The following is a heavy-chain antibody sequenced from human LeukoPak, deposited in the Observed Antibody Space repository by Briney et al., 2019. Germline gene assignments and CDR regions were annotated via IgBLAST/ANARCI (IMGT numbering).Heavy chain of an antibody. CDR1: GFTFSSYS. D-gene: IGHD6-6*01. CDR3: ARGISIAALGYYFDY. J-gene: IGHJ4*02. CDR2: ISSSSSYI. Sequence: PGGSLRLSCAASGFTFSSYSMNWVRQAPGKGLEWVSSISSSSSYIYYADSVKGRFTISRDNAKNSLYLQMNSLRAEDTAVYYCARGISIAALGYYFDYWGQGTLVTVSS. V-gene: IGHV3-21*01.